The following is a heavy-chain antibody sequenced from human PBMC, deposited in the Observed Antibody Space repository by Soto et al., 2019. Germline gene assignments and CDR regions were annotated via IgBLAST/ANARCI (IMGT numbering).Heavy chain of an antibody. V-gene: IGHV3-53*01. CDR3: ARDRSESSRDDSFDI. CDR2: IYRGDAT. Sequence: LRLSCAVSGFSVSDNYMSWVRQAPGKGLEWVSVIYRGDATHYADSVKGRFTISRDNSKNTVYLQMHSLRAEDTAVYYCARDRSESSRDDSFDIWGQGTVVTVSS. D-gene: IGHD6-25*01. CDR1: GFSVSDNY. J-gene: IGHJ3*02.